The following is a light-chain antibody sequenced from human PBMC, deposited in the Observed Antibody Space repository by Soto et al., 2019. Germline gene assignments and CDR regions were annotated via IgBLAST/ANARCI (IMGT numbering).Light chain of an antibody. CDR1: QSVTSTY. CDR3: QQYESPPIT. V-gene: IGKV3-20*01. CDR2: GAS. Sequence: EIVLTQSPGTLSLSPGERATLSCRASQSVTSTYLGWYQQKPGQAPSLLIYGASSRATGIPDRFSGSGSGTDFTLTISRLEPEDFAVYYCQQYESPPITFGQGTRLEIK. J-gene: IGKJ5*01.